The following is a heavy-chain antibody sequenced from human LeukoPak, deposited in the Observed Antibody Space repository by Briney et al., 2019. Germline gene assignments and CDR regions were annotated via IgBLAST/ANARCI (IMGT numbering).Heavy chain of an antibody. J-gene: IGHJ4*02. V-gene: IGHV4-34*01. CDR1: GGSFSGYY. CDR3: ARRRAAAGPDY. Sequence: SETLSLTCAVYGGSFSGYYWSWIRQPPGKGLEWIGEINHSGSTNYNPSLKSRVTITVDTSKNQFSLKLRPVTAADTAVYCCARRRAAAGPDYWGQGTLVTVSS. D-gene: IGHD6-13*01. CDR2: INHSGST.